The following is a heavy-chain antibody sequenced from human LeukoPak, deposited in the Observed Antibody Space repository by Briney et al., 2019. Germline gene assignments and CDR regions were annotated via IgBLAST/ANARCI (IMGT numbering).Heavy chain of an antibody. D-gene: IGHD3-10*01. CDR2: SNAGNGNT. CDR1: GYTFTSYA. V-gene: IGHV1-3*02. CDR3: ARALYGSGSYPFDP. Sequence: ASVKVSCKASGYTFTSYAMHWVRQAPGQRLEWMGWSNAGNGNTKYSQEFQGRVTITRDTSASTAYMELSSLRSEDTAVYYCARALYGSGSYPFDPWGQGTLVTVSS. J-gene: IGHJ5*02.